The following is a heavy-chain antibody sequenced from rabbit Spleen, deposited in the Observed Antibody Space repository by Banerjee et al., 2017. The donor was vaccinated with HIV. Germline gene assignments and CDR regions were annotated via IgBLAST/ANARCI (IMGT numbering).Heavy chain of an antibody. Sequence: QEQLEESGGGLVKPEGSLTLTCKASGLDFSGSYWICWVRQSPGKGLEWIACIDSGSSGDTYYASWAKGRFTISKTSSTTVTLQMTSLTAADTATYFCARETSSGWWGPGTLVTVS. CDR2: IDSGSSGDT. CDR1: GLDFSGSYW. D-gene: IGHD4-1*01. V-gene: IGHV1S45*01. CDR3: ARETSSGW. J-gene: IGHJ4*01.